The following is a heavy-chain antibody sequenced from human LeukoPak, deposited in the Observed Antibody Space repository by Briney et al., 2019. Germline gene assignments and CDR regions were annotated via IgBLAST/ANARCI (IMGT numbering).Heavy chain of an antibody. CDR3: AKDGGRYRFDF. Sequence: GRSLRLSCAASGFTFSSYGMHWVRQSPGRGLEWVSFLRNDETEIHYADFAKGRFTISRDRSKNSVYLQMNSLRPDDTALYYCAKDGGRYRFDFWGQGTMVTVSS. CDR2: LRNDETEI. V-gene: IGHV3-30*02. D-gene: IGHD3-16*02. J-gene: IGHJ4*02. CDR1: GFTFSSYG.